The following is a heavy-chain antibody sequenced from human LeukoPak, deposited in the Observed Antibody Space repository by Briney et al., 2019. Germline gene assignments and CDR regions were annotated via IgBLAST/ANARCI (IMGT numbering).Heavy chain of an antibody. CDR1: GASIRSNTEC. V-gene: IGHV4-39*07. Sequence: SETLSLTCTVSGASIRSNTECWGWIRQPPGKGLEWIGSIYYSGSTYYNPSLKSRVTISVDTSKNQFSLKLSSVTAADTAVYYCARIRTIVRGPDGFDIWGQGTMVTVSS. D-gene: IGHD3-10*01. J-gene: IGHJ3*02. CDR3: ARIRTIVRGPDGFDI. CDR2: IYYSGST.